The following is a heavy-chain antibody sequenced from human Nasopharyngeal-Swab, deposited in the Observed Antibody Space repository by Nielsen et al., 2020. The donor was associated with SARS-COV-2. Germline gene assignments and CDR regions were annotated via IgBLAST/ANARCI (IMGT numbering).Heavy chain of an antibody. J-gene: IGHJ6*02. CDR3: ARDQTGYSYGSRGMDV. CDR1: GGSISSYY. V-gene: IGHV4-4*07. CDR2: IYTSGST. Sequence: SETLSLTCTVSGGSISSYYWSWIRQPAGKGLEWIGRIYTSGSTNYNPSLKSRVTISVDTSKNQFSLKLSSVTAADTAVYYCARDQTGYSYGSRGMDVWGQGTTVTVSS. D-gene: IGHD5-18*01.